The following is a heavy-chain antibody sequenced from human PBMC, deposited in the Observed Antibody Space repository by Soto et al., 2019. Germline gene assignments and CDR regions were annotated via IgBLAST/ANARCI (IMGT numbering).Heavy chain of an antibody. CDR1: DGSFSGGHYY. CDR3: GTSLLQTNDYGDYWNNWFDP. D-gene: IGHD4-17*01. Sequence: SDTLPRTFTVFDGSFSGGHYYWSWILQPPGKGLWGIGEIYCSGSTDYNPSLKSRVTIAVDTSKNQSSLKRSSVTAADTAVYYCGTSLLQTNDYGDYWNNWFDPWGKGTLVTAPQ. J-gene: IGHJ5*02. V-gene: IGHV4-30-4*02. CDR2: IYCSGST.